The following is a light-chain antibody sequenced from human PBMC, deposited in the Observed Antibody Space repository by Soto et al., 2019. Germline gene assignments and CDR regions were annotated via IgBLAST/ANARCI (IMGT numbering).Light chain of an antibody. J-gene: IGKJ1*01. CDR2: GAS. Sequence: EIVLTQSPGTLSLSPGERGTLSFRASQSVSSSHLAWYQQKPGQAPRLLIYGASSRATGIPDRFSGSGSGTDFSLTISRLEPEDFAVYYCQQYGSSPWTFGQGTKVEV. CDR3: QQYGSSPWT. V-gene: IGKV3-20*01. CDR1: QSVSSSH.